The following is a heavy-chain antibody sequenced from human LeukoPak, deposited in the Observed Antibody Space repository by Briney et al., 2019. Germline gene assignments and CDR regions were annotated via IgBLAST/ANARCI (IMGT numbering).Heavy chain of an antibody. CDR3: AREGVDVRGGVAGTVGDFDY. Sequence: SQTLSLTCAISGDSVSSNSAAWNWIRHSPSRGLEWLGRTYYRSKLYNDYAVSVKSRITIHSDTSKNQFYLQLNSVTPEDTAVYYCAREGVDVRGGVAGTVGDFDYWGQGTLVTVSS. D-gene: IGHD6-19*01. J-gene: IGHJ4*02. CDR1: GDSVSSNSAA. CDR2: TYYRSKLYN. V-gene: IGHV6-1*01.